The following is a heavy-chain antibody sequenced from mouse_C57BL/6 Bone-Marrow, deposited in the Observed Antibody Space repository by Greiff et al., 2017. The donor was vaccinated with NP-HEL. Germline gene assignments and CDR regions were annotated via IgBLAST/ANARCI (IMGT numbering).Heavy chain of an antibody. CDR3: TTGDYYGPPWFAY. D-gene: IGHD1-1*01. Sequence: EVQLQQSGAELVRPGASVKLSCTASGFNIKDDYMHWVKQRPEQGLEWIGWIDPENGDTEYASKFQGKGTITADTSSNTAYLQLSSLTSEDTAVYYCTTGDYYGPPWFAYWGQGTLVTVSA. CDR2: IDPENGDT. V-gene: IGHV14-4*01. J-gene: IGHJ3*01. CDR1: GFNIKDDY.